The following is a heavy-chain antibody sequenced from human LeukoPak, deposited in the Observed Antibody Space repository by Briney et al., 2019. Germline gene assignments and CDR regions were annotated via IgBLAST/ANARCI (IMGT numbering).Heavy chain of an antibody. CDR1: GESMSTYY. V-gene: IGHV4-4*07. J-gene: IGHJ4*02. CDR2: IYSSGGT. Sequence: QVQLKESGPGVVKPSETLSLTCSVSGESMSTYYWSWIRQPAGKRLGCIGRIYSSGGTRYNPSLKSRVTMSVDTSKNQLSLRLSSVTAADTAVYYCARTTGMAVAGGYYFDYWGQGILVTVSS. CDR3: ARTTGMAVAGGYYFDY. D-gene: IGHD6-19*01.